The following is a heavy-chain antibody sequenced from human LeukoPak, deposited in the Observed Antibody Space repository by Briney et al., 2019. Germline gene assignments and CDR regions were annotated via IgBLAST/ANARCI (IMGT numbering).Heavy chain of an antibody. Sequence: GSLRLSCAASGFTFSSYAMRWVRQAPGKGLEWVAVISYDGSNKYYADSVKGRFTISRDNSKNTLYLQMNSLRAEDTAVYYCARGGQLDYWGQGTLVTVSS. CDR3: ARGGQLDY. J-gene: IGHJ4*02. V-gene: IGHV3-30-3*01. CDR1: GFTFSSYA. D-gene: IGHD2-2*01. CDR2: ISYDGSNK.